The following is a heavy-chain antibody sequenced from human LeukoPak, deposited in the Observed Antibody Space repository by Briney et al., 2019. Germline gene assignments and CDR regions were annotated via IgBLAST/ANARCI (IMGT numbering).Heavy chain of an antibody. CDR3: ARGMTPTARAFFEL. J-gene: IGHJ4*02. CDR1: GGSFSGDY. D-gene: IGHD1-1*01. V-gene: IGHV4-34*01. Sequence: PSETLSLTCAVYGGSFSGDYWSWIRQPPGKGLEWIGEINDRGSTNYNPSLKSRVTISVDTSKNQFSLRLTSVTAADTAVYYCARGMTPTARAFFELWGQGILVTVSS. CDR2: INDRGST.